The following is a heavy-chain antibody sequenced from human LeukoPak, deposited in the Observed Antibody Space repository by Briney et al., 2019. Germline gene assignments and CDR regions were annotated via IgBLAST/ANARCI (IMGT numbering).Heavy chain of an antibody. CDR2: ISSSSGYI. V-gene: IGHV3-21*01. CDR1: GFSFSGYS. D-gene: IGHD2-21*01. Sequence: PEGSLRLSCAASGFSFSGYSMNWVRQAPGKGLEWVSSISSSSGYIYYADSVKGRFTISRDNAKHSLYLQMNSLRAEDTAVYYCAGARICFGCYSPNNWFDPWGQGTLVTVSS. CDR3: AGARICFGCYSPNNWFDP. J-gene: IGHJ5*02.